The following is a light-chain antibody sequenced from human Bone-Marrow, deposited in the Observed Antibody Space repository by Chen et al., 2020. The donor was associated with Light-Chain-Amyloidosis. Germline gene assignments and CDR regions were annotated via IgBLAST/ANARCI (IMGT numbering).Light chain of an antibody. J-gene: IGLJ2*01. CDR1: DLPTKY. Sequence: SHELTQPPSVSVSPGQTATSTSSGADLPTKYAYWYQQKPGQAPVLVIHRDTERPSGISERFSGSSAGTTATLTISGVQAEDEADYHCQSADSSGTYEVIFGGGTKLTVL. CDR2: RDT. V-gene: IGLV3-25*03. CDR3: QSADSSGTYEVI.